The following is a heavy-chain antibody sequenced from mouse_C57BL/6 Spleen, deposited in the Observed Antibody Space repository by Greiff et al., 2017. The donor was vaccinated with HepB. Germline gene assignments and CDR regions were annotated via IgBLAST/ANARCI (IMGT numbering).Heavy chain of an antibody. J-gene: IGHJ4*01. D-gene: IGHD1-1*01. V-gene: IGHV2-6-1*01. CDR1: GFALTSYG. CDR3: ARQGSEYYYAMDY. Sequence: QVQLKESGPGLVAPSQRLSITCTVSGFALTSYGVHWVRQPPGKGLEWLVVIWSDGSTTYNSALKSRLSISKDNSKSHVFFKMNSLQTDDTAMYYCARQGSEYYYAMDYWGQGTSVTVSS. CDR2: IWSDGST.